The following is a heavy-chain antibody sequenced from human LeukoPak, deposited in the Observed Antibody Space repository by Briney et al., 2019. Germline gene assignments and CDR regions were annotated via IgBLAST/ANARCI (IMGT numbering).Heavy chain of an antibody. CDR3: ARKSASGNYPLDY. D-gene: IGHD3-10*01. CDR1: EFNFGSYS. V-gene: IGHV3-23*01. J-gene: IGHJ4*02. Sequence: GGSLRLSCAASEFNFGSYSMTWDRQAPGKGLEWVSVMSADSATTFYADSVKGRFTISRDNAKNTVFLQMSSLRAEDTALYYCARKSASGNYPLDYWGQGTLVTVSS. CDR2: MSADSATT.